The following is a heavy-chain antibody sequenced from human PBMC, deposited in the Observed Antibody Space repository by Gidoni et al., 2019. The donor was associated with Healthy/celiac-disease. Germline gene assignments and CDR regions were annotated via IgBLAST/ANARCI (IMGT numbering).Heavy chain of an antibody. CDR1: GSTCISYA. CDR2: ISYDGSNK. Sequence: QVQLFEFGGGVFQPGSSLSLSCAASGSTCISYAMHWVRQAPGKGLEWVAVISYDGSNKHYADSVKGRFTIARDNSKNTLYLQMNSLRAEDTAVYYCARDRGRGVIITRFDYWGQGTLVTGSS. CDR3: ARDRGRGVIITRFDY. D-gene: IGHD3-10*01. J-gene: IGHJ4*02. V-gene: IGHV3-30*04.